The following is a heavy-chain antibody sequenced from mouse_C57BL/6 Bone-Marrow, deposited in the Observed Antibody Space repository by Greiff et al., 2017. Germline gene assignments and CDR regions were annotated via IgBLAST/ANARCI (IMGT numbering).Heavy chain of an antibody. D-gene: IGHD1-1*01. V-gene: IGHV1-19*01. Sequence: VHVKQSGPVLVKPGASVKMSCKASGYTFTDYYMNWVKQSHGKSLEWIGVINPYNGGTSYNQKFKGKATLTVDKSSSTAYMELNSLTSEDSAVXYCARCLYGAWFAYWGQETLVTVSA. CDR1: GYTFTDYY. J-gene: IGHJ3*01. CDR2: INPYNGGT. CDR3: ARCLYGAWFAY.